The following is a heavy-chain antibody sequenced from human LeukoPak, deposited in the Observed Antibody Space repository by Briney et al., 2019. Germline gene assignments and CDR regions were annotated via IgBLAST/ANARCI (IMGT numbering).Heavy chain of an antibody. Sequence: GWSLRLSCAASRFTFSTYWMAWVRQAPGKGLEWVANIKGDESARHQADSVKGRFTISRDNTKKSMYLQMSSLRGEDTAVYYCARDVGGSLDYWGQGTLVTVSS. CDR3: ARDVGGSLDY. D-gene: IGHD1-26*01. V-gene: IGHV3-7*01. CDR1: RFTFSTYW. J-gene: IGHJ4*02. CDR2: IKGDESAR.